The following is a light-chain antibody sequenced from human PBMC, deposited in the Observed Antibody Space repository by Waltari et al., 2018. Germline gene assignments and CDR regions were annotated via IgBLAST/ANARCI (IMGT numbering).Light chain of an antibody. CDR2: TNN. J-gene: IGLJ2*01. CDR3: AAWDDSLNGVV. V-gene: IGLV1-44*01. CDR1: SSTIGHNT. Sequence: QSVLTQPPSASGTPGPRVTMSGSGHSSTIGHNTVNRYKQLPGTAPKRLIYTNNQRPSGGPDRFSGSKSGTSASLAISGLQSEDEADYYCAAWDDSLNGVVFGGGTKLTVL.